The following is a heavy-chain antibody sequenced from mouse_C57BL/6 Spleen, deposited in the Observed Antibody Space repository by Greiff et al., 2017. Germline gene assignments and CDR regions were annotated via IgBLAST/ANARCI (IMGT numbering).Heavy chain of an antibody. D-gene: IGHD3-1*01. CDR2: IDPEDGGT. J-gene: IGHJ3*01. CDR1: GFNIKDYY. CDR3: ASSGEPQFAY. V-gene: IGHV14-2*02. Sequence: VKLQQSGAELVRPGASVKLSCTASGFNIKDYYMHWVKQRPEQGLEWIGRIDPEDGGTKYAPKFPGKATITADTSSNTAYLQLSSLTSEDTAVXYCASSGEPQFAYWGQGTMVTVSA.